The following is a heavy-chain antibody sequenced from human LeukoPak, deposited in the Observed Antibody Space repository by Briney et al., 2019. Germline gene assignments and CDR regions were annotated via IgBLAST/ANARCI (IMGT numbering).Heavy chain of an antibody. D-gene: IGHD3-3*01. J-gene: IGHJ4*02. CDR3: ARVETNFGVVIIPPDY. Sequence: ASVKVSCKASGYTFTSYAMNWVRQAPGQGLEWMGWINTNTGNPTYAQGFTGRFVFSLDTSVSTAYLQISSLKAEDTAVYYCARVETNFGVVIIPPDYWGQGTLVTVSS. V-gene: IGHV7-4-1*02. CDR2: INTNTGNP. CDR1: GYTFTSYA.